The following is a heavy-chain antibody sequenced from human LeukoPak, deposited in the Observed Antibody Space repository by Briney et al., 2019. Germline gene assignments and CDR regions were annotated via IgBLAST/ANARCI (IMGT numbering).Heavy chain of an antibody. D-gene: IGHD6-13*01. CDR3: ARDPTAAGNYYYYMDV. J-gene: IGHJ6*03. Sequence: GRSLRLFCAASGFTFSSYGMHWVRQAPGKGLEWVAVIWYDGSNKYYADSVKGRFTISRDNSKNTLYLQMNSLRAEDTAVYYCARDPTAAGNYYYYMDVWGKGTTVTVSS. CDR1: GFTFSSYG. V-gene: IGHV3-33*01. CDR2: IWYDGSNK.